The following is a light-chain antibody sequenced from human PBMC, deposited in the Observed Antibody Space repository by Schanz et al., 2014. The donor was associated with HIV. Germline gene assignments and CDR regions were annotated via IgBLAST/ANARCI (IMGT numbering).Light chain of an antibody. CDR2: LGS. Sequence: DIVMTQSPVSLPVTPGEPASISCRSSQSLLHTNGLNYLDWYLQKPGQCPQLLIYLGSIRATVGPDRFSGSGAGTDFTLKSSRVESEDDGGYYCSQALLTPQVAFGPGNKVDSK. CDR1: QSLLHTNGLNY. J-gene: IGKJ3*01. CDR3: SQALLTPQVA. V-gene: IGKV2-28*01.